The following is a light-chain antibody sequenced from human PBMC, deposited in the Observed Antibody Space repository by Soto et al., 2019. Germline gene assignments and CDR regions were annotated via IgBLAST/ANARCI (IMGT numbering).Light chain of an antibody. V-gene: IGLV2-14*01. J-gene: IGLJ3*02. CDR3: CSYTTSYTQV. CDR1: SSDVGGFNY. Sequence: QSALTQPASVSGSPGQSITISCTGTSSDVGGFNYVSWYQHHPGKAPKLMIYEVNNRPSGVSNRFSGSKSGNTASVTISELQAEDEADYYCCSYTTSYTQVFGGGTKLTVL. CDR2: EVN.